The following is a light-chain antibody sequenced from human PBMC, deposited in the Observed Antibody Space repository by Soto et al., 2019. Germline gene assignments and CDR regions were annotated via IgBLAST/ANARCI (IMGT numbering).Light chain of an antibody. CDR2: SSS. Sequence: DIEMTQSPPILSVSPGEGAXXSCRASQRISTNLAWYQHIPGQAPRXXIVSSSRRPTDVPARFSGSGSGTDFTLTISSLEPEDSAVYYCQQRHMWPITFGQGTRLEIK. CDR1: QRISTN. CDR3: QQRHMWPIT. J-gene: IGKJ5*01. V-gene: IGKV3-11*01.